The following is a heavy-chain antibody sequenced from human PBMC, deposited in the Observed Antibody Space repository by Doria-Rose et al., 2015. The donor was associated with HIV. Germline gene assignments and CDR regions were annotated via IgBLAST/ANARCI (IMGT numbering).Heavy chain of an antibody. CDR1: GVSLSSPGMG. CDR2: IFSDDER. V-gene: IGHV2-26*01. Sequence: QVQLVQLGPVLVKPTETLTLTCTVSGVSLSSPGMGVSWIRRPPGKALEWLANIFSDDERSYKTSLKSRLTISRGTSKSQVVLTMTDMDPVDTATYYCARIKSSRWYHKYYFDFWGQGTLVIVSA. CDR3: ARIKSSRWYHKYYFDF. J-gene: IGHJ4*02. D-gene: IGHD6-13*01.